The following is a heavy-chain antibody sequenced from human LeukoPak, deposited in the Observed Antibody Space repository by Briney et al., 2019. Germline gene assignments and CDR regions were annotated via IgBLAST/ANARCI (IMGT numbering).Heavy chain of an antibody. D-gene: IGHD2-21*02. CDR1: GGSIGSGSYY. CDR2: IYRSGST. V-gene: IGHV4-61*02. CDR3: ARAIACGGDCQRAFDI. Sequence: SETLSLTCTVSGGSIGSGSYYWSWIRQPAGRGLEWIGRIYRSGSTNYNPSLKSRVTISADTPKNQFSLKLDSVTAADTAVYYCARAIACGGDCQRAFDIWGHGTMVTVSS. J-gene: IGHJ3*02.